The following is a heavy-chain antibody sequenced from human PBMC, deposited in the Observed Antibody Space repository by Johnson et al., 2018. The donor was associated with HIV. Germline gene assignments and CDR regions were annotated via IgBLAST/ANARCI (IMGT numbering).Heavy chain of an antibody. CDR1: GFSFDDYN. CDR2: INPRPDSA. D-gene: IGHD1-26*01. J-gene: IGHJ3*01. V-gene: IGHV3-20*04. CDR3: VTADRGSA. Sequence: VQLVESGGGEVRPGWSLRLSCVASGFSFDDYNMNWVRQAPGKGLEWVCGINPRPDSAACADSVKGRFTISRDNAKTSLYLQMNSLRDEDTAVYYCVTADRGSAWGQGTTVTVSS.